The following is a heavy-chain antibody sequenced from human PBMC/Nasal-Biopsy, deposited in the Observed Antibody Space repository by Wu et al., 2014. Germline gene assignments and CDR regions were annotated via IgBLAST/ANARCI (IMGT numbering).Heavy chain of an antibody. D-gene: IGHD3-9*01. Sequence: LRLSCAASGFTFSDYWMTWVRQAPGKGLEWVANIKKDDGSEKYYVDSVKGRFTISRDNAKNSLYLQMNSLRAEDTAVYFCARDFEAMWTCDYWGQGTLVTVSS. CDR1: GFTFSDYW. CDR2: IKKDDGSEK. CDR3: ARDFEAMWTCDY. J-gene: IGHJ4*02. V-gene: IGHV3-7*01.